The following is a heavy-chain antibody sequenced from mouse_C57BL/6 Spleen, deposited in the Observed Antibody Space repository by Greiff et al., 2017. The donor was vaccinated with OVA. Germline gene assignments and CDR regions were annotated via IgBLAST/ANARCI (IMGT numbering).Heavy chain of an antibody. CDR1: GFSLTSYG. CDR2: IWSDGST. D-gene: IGHD2-5*01. V-gene: IGHV2-6*03. CDR3: ARLYSNYDAMDY. J-gene: IGHJ4*01. Sequence: VKVVESGPGLVAPSQSLSITCTVSGFSLTSYGVHWVRQPPGKGLEWLVVIWSDGSTTYNSALKSRLSISKDNSKSQVFLKMNSLQTDDTAMYYCARLYSNYDAMDYWGQGTSVTVSS.